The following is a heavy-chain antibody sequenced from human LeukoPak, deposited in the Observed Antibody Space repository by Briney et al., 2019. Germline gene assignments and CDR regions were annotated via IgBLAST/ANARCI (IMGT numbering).Heavy chain of an antibody. CDR3: ARVFYGSGSYSLPDAFDI. CDR2: IYYSGST. Sequence: PSETLSLTCTVSGGSISSSSYYWGWIRQPPGKGLEWIGSIYYSGSTYYNPSLKSRVTISVDTSKNQFSLKLSSVTAADTAVYYCARVFYGSGSYSLPDAFDIWGQGTMVTVSS. D-gene: IGHD3-10*01. J-gene: IGHJ3*02. V-gene: IGHV4-39*07. CDR1: GGSISSSSYY.